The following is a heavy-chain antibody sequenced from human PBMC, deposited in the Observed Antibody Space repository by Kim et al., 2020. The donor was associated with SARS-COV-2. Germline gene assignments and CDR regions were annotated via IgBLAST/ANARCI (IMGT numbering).Heavy chain of an antibody. CDR2: ISAYNGNT. CDR3: AREAEKSYCGGDCYYSH. J-gene: IGHJ4*02. CDR1: GYTFTSYG. D-gene: IGHD2-21*01. Sequence: ASVKVSCKASGYTFTSYGISWVRQAPGQGLEWMGWISAYNGNTNYAQKLQGRVTMTTDTSTSTAYMELRSLRSDDTAVYYCAREAEKSYCGGDCYYSHWGQGTLVTVSS. V-gene: IGHV1-18*01.